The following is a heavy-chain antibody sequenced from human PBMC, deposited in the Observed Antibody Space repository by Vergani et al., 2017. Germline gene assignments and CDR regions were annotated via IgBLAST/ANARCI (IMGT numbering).Heavy chain of an antibody. D-gene: IGHD3-10*01. CDR2: ISAYNGNT. CDR1: GYDFTNYG. Sequence: QVQLVQSGPEVKKPGASVKVSCKASGYDFTNYGLGWVRQAPGQGLEWMGWISAYNGNTKYAQKFQGRVSVTTDTSTTTVYMELRRLTSDDMAVYYCARGQSGSYYRYFEHWGQGTLVIVSS. CDR3: ARGQSGSYYRYFEH. V-gene: IGHV1-18*03. J-gene: IGHJ1*01.